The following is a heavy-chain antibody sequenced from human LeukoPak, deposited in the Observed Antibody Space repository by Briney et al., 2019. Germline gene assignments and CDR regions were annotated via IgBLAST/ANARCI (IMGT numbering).Heavy chain of an antibody. Sequence: SETLSLTCTVSGASISSTTYYWGWIRQPPGKGLEWIGIIFYTGSTQYNPSLKSRVTLSVDTSKNQFSLKLSSVTAADTAVYYCARDGRSSYASGSPDYWGQGTLVTVSS. CDR1: GASISSTTYY. CDR3: ARDGRSSYASGSPDY. J-gene: IGHJ4*02. CDR2: IFYTGST. D-gene: IGHD3-10*01. V-gene: IGHV4-39*07.